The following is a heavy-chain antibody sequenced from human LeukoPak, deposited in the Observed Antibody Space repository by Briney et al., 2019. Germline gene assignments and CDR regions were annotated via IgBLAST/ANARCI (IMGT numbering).Heavy chain of an antibody. J-gene: IGHJ4*02. D-gene: IGHD2-21*02. V-gene: IGHV4-4*07. Sequence: PSETLSLICTVSGGSINNYFWSWVRQPAGEGLEWIGRIYTSGSTNYNPSLRSRVTISVDMSKNQFSLKLSSVTAADTAVYYCARDDPARMTATLDYWGQGILVTVSS. CDR3: ARDDPARMTATLDY. CDR1: GGSINNYF. CDR2: IYTSGST.